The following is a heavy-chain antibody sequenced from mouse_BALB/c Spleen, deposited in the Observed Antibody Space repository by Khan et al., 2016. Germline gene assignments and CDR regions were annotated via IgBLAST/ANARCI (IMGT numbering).Heavy chain of an antibody. CDR3: AREGLRRGFAY. CDR1: GFTFSDYY. V-gene: IGHV5-4*02. D-gene: IGHD2-4*01. CDR2: ISDDGSYT. Sequence: EVELVESGGGLVKPGGSLKLSCAASGFTFSDYYMYWVRQTPEKRLEWVATISDDGSYTYYQDSVKGRFTISSDNAKNNLYLQMSSLKSEDTAMYYCAREGLRRGFAYWGQGTLVTVSA. J-gene: IGHJ3*01.